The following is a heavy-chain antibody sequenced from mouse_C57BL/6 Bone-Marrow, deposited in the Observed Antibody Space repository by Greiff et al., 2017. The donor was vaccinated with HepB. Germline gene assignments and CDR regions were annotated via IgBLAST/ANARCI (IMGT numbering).Heavy chain of an antibody. CDR1: GFTFTDYY. CDR3: ARYMITTYFDY. V-gene: IGHV7-3*01. D-gene: IGHD1-1*01. CDR2: IRNKANGYTT. Sequence: EVQLVESGGGLVQPGGSLSLSCAASGFTFTDYYMSWVRQPPGKALEWLGFIRNKANGYTTEYSASVKGRFTISRDNSQSILYLQMNALRAEDSATYYCARYMITTYFDYWGQGTTLTVSS. J-gene: IGHJ2*01.